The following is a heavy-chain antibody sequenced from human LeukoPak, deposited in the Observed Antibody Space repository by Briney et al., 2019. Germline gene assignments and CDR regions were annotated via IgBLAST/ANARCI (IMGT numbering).Heavy chain of an antibody. Sequence: SETLSLTCTVSGGSLRNYYWSWIRQPPGEGLEWIGYISNSGSTDYNPSLKSRVTISVDTPKNLFSLRLSSVTAADTAVYYCARDPHPAFSGSYYLDGSDMWGQGTVVIVSS. J-gene: IGHJ3*02. V-gene: IGHV4-59*01. D-gene: IGHD1-26*01. CDR1: GGSLRNYY. CDR3: ARDPHPAFSGSYYLDGSDM. CDR2: ISNSGST.